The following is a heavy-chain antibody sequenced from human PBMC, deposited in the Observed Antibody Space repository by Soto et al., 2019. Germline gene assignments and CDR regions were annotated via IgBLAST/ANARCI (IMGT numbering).Heavy chain of an antibody. V-gene: IGHV4-39*02. J-gene: IGHJ4*02. D-gene: IGHD1-26*01. CDR1: GGSISSSSYY. Sequence: QLQLQESGPGLVKSSETLSLTCNVAGGSISSSSYYWGWIRQPPGKGLEWIGSIYYNGNTYDNPSLESRVTMSVDTFANHFSLKLSSVTAADTAVYYCARSGQVGGTDYFDYWGQGTLVTVSS. CDR3: ARSGQVGGTDYFDY. CDR2: IYYNGNT.